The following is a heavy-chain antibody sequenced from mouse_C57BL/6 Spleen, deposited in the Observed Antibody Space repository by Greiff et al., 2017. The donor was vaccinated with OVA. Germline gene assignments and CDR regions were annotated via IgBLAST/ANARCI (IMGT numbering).Heavy chain of an antibody. Sequence: QVQLQQPGAELVKPGASVKLSCKASGYTFTSYWMHWVKQRPGRGLEWIGRIDPNSGGTKYNEKFKSKATLTVDKPSSTAYMQLSSLTSEDSAVYDCARGPFITTVVADFDYWGQGTTLTVSS. CDR2: IDPNSGGT. CDR1: GYTFTSYW. CDR3: ARGPFITTVVADFDY. V-gene: IGHV1-72*01. D-gene: IGHD1-1*01. J-gene: IGHJ2*01.